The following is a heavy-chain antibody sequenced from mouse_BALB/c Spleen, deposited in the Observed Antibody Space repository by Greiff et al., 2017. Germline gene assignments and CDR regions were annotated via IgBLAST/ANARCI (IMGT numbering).Heavy chain of an antibody. CDR2: INPSSGYT. CDR3: ARSGDYRSLFAY. J-gene: IGHJ3*01. Sequence: QVQLQQSAAELARPGASVKMSCKASGYTFTSYTMHWVKQRPGQGLEWIGYINPSSGYTEYNQKFKDKTTLTADKSSSTAYMQLSSLTSEDSAVYYCARSGDYRSLFAYWGQGTLVTVSA. D-gene: IGHD2-14*01. CDR1: GYTFTSYT. V-gene: IGHV1-4*02.